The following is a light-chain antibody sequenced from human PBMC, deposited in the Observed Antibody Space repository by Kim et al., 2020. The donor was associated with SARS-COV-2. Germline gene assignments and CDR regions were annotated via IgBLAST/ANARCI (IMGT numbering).Light chain of an antibody. Sequence: ELTQPPSASVTPGQTVTISCSGSRSNIGTNYVYWYQQLPGSAPKLLIYRNNQRPSGVPDRFSGSKSGTSASLAISGLRSEDEADYYCAAWDDSLSGRVVFGGGTQLTVL. CDR1: RSNIGTNY. CDR2: RNN. CDR3: AAWDDSLSGRVV. V-gene: IGLV1-47*01. J-gene: IGLJ2*01.